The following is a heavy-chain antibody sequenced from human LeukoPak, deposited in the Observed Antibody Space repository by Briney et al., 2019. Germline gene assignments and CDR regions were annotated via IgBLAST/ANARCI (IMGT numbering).Heavy chain of an antibody. CDR1: GFIFSSYW. Sequence: GGSLRLSCAASGFIFSSYWMHWVRHAPGKGLAWVSRINTDGSSTSYADSVKGRFTISRDNAKNTLYLQMNSLRAEDTAVYYCARGSGAPSYGYFDYWGQGTLVTVSS. CDR3: ARGSGAPSYGYFDY. J-gene: IGHJ4*02. CDR2: INTDGSST. D-gene: IGHD5-18*01. V-gene: IGHV3-74*01.